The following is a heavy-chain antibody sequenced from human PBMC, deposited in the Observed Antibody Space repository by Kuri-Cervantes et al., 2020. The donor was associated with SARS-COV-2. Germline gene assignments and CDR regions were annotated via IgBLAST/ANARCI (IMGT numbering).Heavy chain of an antibody. D-gene: IGHD6-13*01. Sequence: SQTLSLTCAVYGGSFSGYYWSWIRQPPGKGLEWIGEINHSGSTNYNPSLKSRVTISVDTSKNQFSLKLSSVTAADTAVYYCARQGSSSWRGPLHFDYWGQGTLVTVSS. CDR2: INHSGST. CDR1: GGSFSGYY. CDR3: ARQGSSSWRGPLHFDY. J-gene: IGHJ4*02. V-gene: IGHV4-34*01.